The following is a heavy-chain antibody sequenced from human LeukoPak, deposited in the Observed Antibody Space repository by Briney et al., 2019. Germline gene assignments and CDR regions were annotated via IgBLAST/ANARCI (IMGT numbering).Heavy chain of an antibody. J-gene: IGHJ4*02. D-gene: IGHD3-10*01. V-gene: IGHV4-4*02. CDR1: GGSISSSNW. CDR3: ASLPMVRGVLNFDY. CDR2: IYHSGST. Sequence: MPSETLSLTCAVSGGSISSSNWWSWVRQPPGKGLEWIGYIYHSGSTNYNPSLKSRVTISVDTSKNQFSLKLSSVTAADTAVYYCASLPMVRGVLNFDYWGQGTLVTVSS.